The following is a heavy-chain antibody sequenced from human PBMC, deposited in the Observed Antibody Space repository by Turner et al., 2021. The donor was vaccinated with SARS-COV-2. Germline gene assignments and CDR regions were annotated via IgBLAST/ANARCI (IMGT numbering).Heavy chain of an antibody. J-gene: IGHJ3*02. CDR2: TYYRSKWYN. CDR3: ARDHYYDSSGYTLDAFDI. CDR1: GDSVSSNSAA. D-gene: IGHD3-22*01. V-gene: IGHV6-1*01. Sequence: QVQLQQSGPGLVKPSQTLSLTCAISGDSVSSNSAAWNWIRQSPSRGLEWLGRTYYRSKWYNDYAVSVKSRITINADTSKNQFSLQLNSVTPEDTAVYYCARDHYYDSSGYTLDAFDIWGQGTMVTISS.